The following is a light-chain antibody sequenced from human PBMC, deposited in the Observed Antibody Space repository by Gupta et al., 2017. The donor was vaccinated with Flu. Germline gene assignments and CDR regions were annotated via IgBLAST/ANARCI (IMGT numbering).Light chain of an antibody. J-gene: IGKJ1*01. V-gene: IGKV4-1*01. CDR3: QQYDSTYTWT. Sequence: DIVMTQSPDSLAVSLGERATINCKSSQSVLNSANNKNYLAWYQQRPGQSPKLLISWASTRESGVPDRFSGSGYGTDFALTISSRQAEDVAVYYCQQYDSTYTWTFGQGTKLEIK. CDR1: QSVLNSANNKNY. CDR2: WAS.